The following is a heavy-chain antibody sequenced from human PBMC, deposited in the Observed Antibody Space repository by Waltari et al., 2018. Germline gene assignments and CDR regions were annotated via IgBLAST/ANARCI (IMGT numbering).Heavy chain of an antibody. V-gene: IGHV3-48*03. J-gene: IGHJ4*02. CDR2: IGHRGLTI. Sequence: EVQLVESGGGLVQPGGSLRLSCAASGFTFSSYEMNWVRQAPGKGLEGVSHIGHRGLTIYYADSGKGRFTISRDNAKNSLYLQMNSLRAEDTAVYYCARRKALDYWGQGTLVTVSS. CDR3: ARRKALDY. CDR1: GFTFSSYE.